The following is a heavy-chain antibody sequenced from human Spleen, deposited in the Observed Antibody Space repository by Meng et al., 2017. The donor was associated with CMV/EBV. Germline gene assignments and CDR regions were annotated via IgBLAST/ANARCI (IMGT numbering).Heavy chain of an antibody. CDR1: GFTFNNYA. J-gene: IGHJ4*02. CDR3: ARARVVVVPTAPDY. V-gene: IGHV3-30*04. Sequence: SGFTFNNYAMHWVRQTPGKGLEWVAVISYDGSNKYYADSVKGRFTISRDNSNNTLYLQVNSLGTDDSAIYYCARARVVVVPTAPDYWGQGTLVTVSS. CDR2: ISYDGSNK. D-gene: IGHD2-2*01.